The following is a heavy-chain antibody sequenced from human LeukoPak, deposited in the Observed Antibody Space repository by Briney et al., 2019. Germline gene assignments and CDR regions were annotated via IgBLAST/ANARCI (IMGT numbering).Heavy chain of an antibody. CDR3: AREPRGEGELRGYFDY. V-gene: IGHV1-46*01. CDR1: GYTFTSYY. Sequence: ASVKVSCKASGYTFTSYYMHWVRQAPGQGLEWMGIINPSGGSTSYAQKFQGRVTMTRDTSTSTVYMELSSLRSEDTAVYYCAREPRGEGELRGYFDYWGQETLVTVS. J-gene: IGHJ4*02. D-gene: IGHD1-26*01. CDR2: INPSGGST.